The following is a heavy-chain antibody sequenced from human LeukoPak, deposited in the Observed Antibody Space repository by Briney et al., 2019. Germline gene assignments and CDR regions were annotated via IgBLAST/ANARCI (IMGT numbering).Heavy chain of an antibody. V-gene: IGHV1-69*13. CDR2: ITPIFGTS. CDR3: VRGGKRALITLDY. Sequence: SVKVSRKASGGTFSSYTINWVRQAPGQGLEWMGGITPIFGTSNYAQKFQGRVTITADESTSTAYMELSSLRSEDTAMYYCVRGGKRALITLDYWGQGTQVTVSS. J-gene: IGHJ4*02. CDR1: GGTFSSYT. D-gene: IGHD3-22*01.